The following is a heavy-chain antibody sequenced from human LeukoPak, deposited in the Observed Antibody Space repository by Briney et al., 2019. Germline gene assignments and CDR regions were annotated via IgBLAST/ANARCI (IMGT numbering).Heavy chain of an antibody. V-gene: IGHV3-21*01. CDR1: GFTFSSYS. J-gene: IGHJ4*02. CDR2: ISSSSSYI. Sequence: GGSLRLSCAASGFTFSSYSMNWVRQAPGKGLEWVSSISSSSSYIYYADSVKGRFTISRDNAKNSLYLQMNGLRAEDTAVYYCARGLDSSGWYLFDYWGQGTLVTVSS. D-gene: IGHD6-19*01. CDR3: ARGLDSSGWYLFDY.